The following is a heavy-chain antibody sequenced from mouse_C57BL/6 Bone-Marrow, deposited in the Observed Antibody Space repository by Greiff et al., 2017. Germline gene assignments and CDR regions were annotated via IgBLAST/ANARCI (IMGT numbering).Heavy chain of an antibody. CDR2: IRNKANGYTT. V-gene: IGHV7-3*01. CDR3: ARSDCYFPDY. D-gene: IGHD2-3*01. J-gene: IGHJ2*01. Sequence: EVKLVESGGGLVQPGGSLSLSCAASGFTFTDYYMSWVRQPPGKALEWLGFIRNKANGYTTESSASVKGRFTISRDNSQSILYFQMNALEAEDSATYSCARSDCYFPDYWGQGTTLTVSS. CDR1: GFTFTDYY.